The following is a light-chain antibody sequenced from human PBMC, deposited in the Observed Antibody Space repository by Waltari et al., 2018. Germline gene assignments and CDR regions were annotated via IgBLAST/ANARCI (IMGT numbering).Light chain of an antibody. V-gene: IGKV1-5*03. CDR1: QSIQNW. CDR2: LAS. CDR3: QHYASTPFS. J-gene: IGKJ2*03. Sequence: DIQMTQSPSSLSASVGDTVTITCRASQSIQNWLAWYQQKPGKAPRLLIFLASSLENGVPSRFRGSGSGTEFYLTITGLRPEDSATYYCQHYASTPFSFGQGTRVEI.